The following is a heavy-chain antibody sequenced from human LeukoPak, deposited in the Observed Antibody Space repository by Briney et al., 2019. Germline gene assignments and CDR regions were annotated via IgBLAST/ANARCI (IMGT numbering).Heavy chain of an antibody. CDR2: ISSIGSTI. V-gene: IGHV3-48*03. CDR3: ARPMGDGYNYNAFDI. J-gene: IGHJ3*02. CDR1: GFTFSSCE. D-gene: IGHD5-24*01. Sequence: GGSLRLSCAASGFTFSSCEMNWVRQAPGKGLEWVSYISSIGSTIYYADSVKGRFTISRYNAKNSLYLQMNSLRGDDTAVYYCARPMGDGYNYNAFDIWGQGTMVTVSS.